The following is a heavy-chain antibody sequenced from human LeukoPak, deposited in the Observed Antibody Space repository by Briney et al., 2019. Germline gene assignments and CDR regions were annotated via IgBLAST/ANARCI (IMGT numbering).Heavy chain of an antibody. Sequence: ASVKVSCKASGYTFTSYAMHWVRQAPGQRLEWMGWINAGNGNTKYSQKFQGRVTITRDTSASTAYMELSSLRSEDTAVYYCARGSAYSSRLDPWGQGTLVTVSS. CDR2: INAGNGNT. V-gene: IGHV1-3*01. CDR3: ARGSAYSSRLDP. D-gene: IGHD1-26*01. CDR1: GYTFTSYA. J-gene: IGHJ5*02.